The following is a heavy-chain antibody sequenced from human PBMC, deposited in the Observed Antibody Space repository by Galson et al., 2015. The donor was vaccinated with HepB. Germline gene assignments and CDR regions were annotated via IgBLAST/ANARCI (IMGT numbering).Heavy chain of an antibody. D-gene: IGHD2-2*02. J-gene: IGHJ3*02. CDR2: ISGSGGST. Sequence: SLRLSCAASGFTFSSYVMSWVRQAPGKGLEWVSTISGSGGSTSYADSVKGRFTISRDNSKNTLYLQMNSLRAEDTAMYYCAKDREAGVPAAIYAFDMWGQGTMVTVSS. CDR3: AKDREAGVPAAIYAFDM. CDR1: GFTFSSYV. V-gene: IGHV3-23*01.